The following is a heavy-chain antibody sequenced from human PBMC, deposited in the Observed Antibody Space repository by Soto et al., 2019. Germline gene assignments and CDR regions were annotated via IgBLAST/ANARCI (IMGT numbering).Heavy chain of an antibody. CDR1: AGTFSSYA. CDR2: IIPIFGTA. D-gene: IGHD6-6*01. Sequence: SVKVSCKASAGTFSSYAISWVRQAPGQGLEWMGGIIPIFGTANYAQKFQGRVTITADESTSTAYMELSSLRSEDTAVYYCARDWGARSVEARQSPLEYWGQGTLVTVSS. CDR3: ARDWGARSVEARQSPLEY. V-gene: IGHV1-69*13. J-gene: IGHJ4*02.